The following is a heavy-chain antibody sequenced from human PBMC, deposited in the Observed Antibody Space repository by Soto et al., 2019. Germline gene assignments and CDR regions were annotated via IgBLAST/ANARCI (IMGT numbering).Heavy chain of an antibody. D-gene: IGHD2-15*01. V-gene: IGHV3-48*01. CDR1: GFTFSTYS. J-gene: IGHJ4*02. CDR2: ISSTSNTI. CDR3: ARDRGCSGGICYRDLGY. Sequence: EVPLVESGGGLVQPGGSLRLSCAASGFTFSTYSMSWVRQAPGKGLEWVSYISSTSNTIYYADSVKGRFTISRDNAXNXXYLHMNSLSAEDTAVYYCARDRGCSGGICYRDLGYWGQGTLVTVSS.